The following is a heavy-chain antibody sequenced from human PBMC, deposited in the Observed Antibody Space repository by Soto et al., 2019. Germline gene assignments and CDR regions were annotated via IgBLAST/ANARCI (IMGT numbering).Heavy chain of an antibody. J-gene: IGHJ4*02. CDR1: GGSISSGGYY. Sequence: SETLSLTCTVSGGSISSGGYYWSWIRQHPGTGLEWIGYISYSGSTYYNPSLKSRVAISVDTSKNQFSLKLSSVTAADTAVYYCARAPGDYFDYWGQGTLVTVSS. CDR3: ARAPGDYFDY. V-gene: IGHV4-31*03. CDR2: ISYSGST.